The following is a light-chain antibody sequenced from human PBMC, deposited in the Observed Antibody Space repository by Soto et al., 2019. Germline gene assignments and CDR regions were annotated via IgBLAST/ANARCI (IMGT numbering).Light chain of an antibody. V-gene: IGLV2-14*01. CDR2: DVS. CDR1: SSDVGGYNY. CDR3: SSYTGSSTVA. J-gene: IGLJ2*01. Sequence: QSALTQPASVSGSPGQSITISCTGTSSDVGGYNYVSWYQQHPGKVPKLMIYDVSNLPSGVSNRFSGSKSGNTASLTISGLQAEDEADYYCSSYTGSSTVAFGGGTKLTVL.